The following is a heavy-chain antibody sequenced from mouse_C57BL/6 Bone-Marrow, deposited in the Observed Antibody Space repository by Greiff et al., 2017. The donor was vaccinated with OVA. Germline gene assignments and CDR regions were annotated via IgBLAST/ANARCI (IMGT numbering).Heavy chain of an antibody. J-gene: IGHJ3*01. CDR2: IWRGGST. CDR1: GFSLTSYG. Sequence: VHLVESGPGLVQPSQSLSITCTVSGFSLTSYGVHWVRQSPGKGLEWLGVIWRGGSTDYNAAFMSRLSITKDNSKSQVFFKMNSLQADDTAIYYCAKRGTAQAGFAYWGQGTLVTVSA. CDR3: AKRGTAQAGFAY. D-gene: IGHD3-2*02. V-gene: IGHV2-5*01.